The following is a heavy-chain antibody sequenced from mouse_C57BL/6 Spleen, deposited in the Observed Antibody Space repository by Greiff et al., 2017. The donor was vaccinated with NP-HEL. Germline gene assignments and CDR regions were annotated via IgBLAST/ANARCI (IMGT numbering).Heavy chain of an antibody. CDR3: TTHSDYYGSSPSSDY. Sequence: EVQLQQSGAELVRPGASVKLSCTASGFNIKDDYMHWVKQRPEQGLEWIGWIDPENGDTEYASKFQGKATITADTSSNTAYRQLSSLTSEDTAVYYCTTHSDYYGSSPSSDYWGQGTLVTVSA. V-gene: IGHV14-4*01. CDR1: GFNIKDDY. D-gene: IGHD1-1*01. J-gene: IGHJ3*01. CDR2: IDPENGDT.